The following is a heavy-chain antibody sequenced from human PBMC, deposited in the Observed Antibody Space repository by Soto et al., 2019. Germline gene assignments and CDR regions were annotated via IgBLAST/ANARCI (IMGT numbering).Heavy chain of an antibody. Sequence: EVHLLESGGGLVQPGGSLRLSCAASELSSSNHAMTWVRQAPGKRLEWVSGISGSDGGAYYADSVKGRFTISRDNSRSTLYLQMNSLRVEDTAVYYCASGGLHGYTNGGLSYFHSWGQGTLVTVSS. CDR3: ASGGLHGYTNGGLSYFHS. CDR1: ELSSSNHA. J-gene: IGHJ4*02. CDR2: ISGSDGGA. D-gene: IGHD5-18*01. V-gene: IGHV3-23*01.